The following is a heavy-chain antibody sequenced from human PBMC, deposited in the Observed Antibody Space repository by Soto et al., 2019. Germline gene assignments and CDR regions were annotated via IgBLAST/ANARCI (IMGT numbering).Heavy chain of an antibody. CDR1: GFTFSAYW. D-gene: IGHD2-2*01. CDR3: AIYGGSPSCFIRLSDH. J-gene: IGHJ4*02. V-gene: IGHV3-7*01. CDR2: INQDGSET. Sequence: EVQLVESGGGLVQPGGSLRLSCAASGFTFSAYWMNWVRQAPGKGLEWVANINQDGSETSYVASVKGRFTISRDNAKRSLYLQMSSLGAEDTAMYYCAIYGGSPSCFIRLSDHWGPGTLVTVSS.